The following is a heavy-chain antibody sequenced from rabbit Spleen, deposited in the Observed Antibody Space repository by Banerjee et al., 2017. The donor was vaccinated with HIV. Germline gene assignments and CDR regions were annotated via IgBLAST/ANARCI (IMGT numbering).Heavy chain of an antibody. J-gene: IGHJ4*01. CDR3: ARSASGAYRLAL. V-gene: IGHV1S45*01. D-gene: IGHD1-1*01. CDR2: INAVTGKA. CDR1: GFDFSSYG. Sequence: QEQLVESGGGLVQPGESLTLSCKASGFDFSSYGVTWVRQAPGKGLEWIACINAVTGKAVYANWAKGRSTFSKTSSTTVTLQMTSLTAADTATYFCARSASGAYRLALWGPGTLVTVS.